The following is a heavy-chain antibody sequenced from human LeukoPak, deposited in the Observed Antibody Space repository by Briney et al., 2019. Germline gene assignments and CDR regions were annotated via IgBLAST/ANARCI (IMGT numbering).Heavy chain of an antibody. CDR1: GGSISSGDYY. CDR3: ARGYYDILTGYFDAFDI. Sequence: SETLSLTCTVSGGSISSGDYYWSWIRQPPGKGLEWIGYIYYSGSTYYNPSPKSRVTISVDTSKNQFSLKLSSVTAADTAVYYCARGYYDILTGYFDAFDIWGQGTMVTVSS. D-gene: IGHD3-9*01. CDR2: IYYSGST. J-gene: IGHJ3*02. V-gene: IGHV4-30-4*01.